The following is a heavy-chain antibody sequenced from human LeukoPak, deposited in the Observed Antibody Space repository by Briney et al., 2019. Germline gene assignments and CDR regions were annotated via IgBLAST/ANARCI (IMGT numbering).Heavy chain of an antibody. CDR3: ARDGLQQGFGY. CDR2: IWYDGSDK. Sequence: PGGSLRLSCAASGFTFSSYGMHWVRQAPGKGLEWVAVIWYDGSDKYYADSVKGRFTISRDNSKNTLYLQMNSLRAEDTAVYYCARDGLQQGFGYWGQGTLVTVSS. V-gene: IGHV3-33*01. D-gene: IGHD3-10*01. CDR1: GFTFSSYG. J-gene: IGHJ4*02.